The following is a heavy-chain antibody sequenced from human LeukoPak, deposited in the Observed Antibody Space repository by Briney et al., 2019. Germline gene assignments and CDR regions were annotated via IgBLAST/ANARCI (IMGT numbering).Heavy chain of an antibody. CDR1: GGSFSGYY. V-gene: IGHV4-34*01. J-gene: IGHJ3*02. D-gene: IGHD2-2*01. Sequence: SETLSLTCAVYGGSFSGYYWSWIRQPPGKGLEWIGEINHSGSTNYNPSLKSRVTISVDTSKNQFSLKLCSVTAADTAVYYCARGWAVCSSTSCYDAFDIWGQGTMVTVSS. CDR3: ARGWAVCSSTSCYDAFDI. CDR2: INHSGST.